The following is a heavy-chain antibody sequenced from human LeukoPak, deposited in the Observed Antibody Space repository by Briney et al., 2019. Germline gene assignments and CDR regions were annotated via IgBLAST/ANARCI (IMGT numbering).Heavy chain of an antibody. CDR1: GGSISSYY. D-gene: IGHD1-26*01. Sequence: SETLSLTCTVSGGSISSYYWSWIRQPPGKGLEWIGYIYYSGSTNYNPSLKSRVTISVDTSKNQFSLKLSSVTAADTAVYYCASYSGSYYERAFDIWGQGTMVTVSS. J-gene: IGHJ3*02. CDR3: ASYSGSYYERAFDI. CDR2: IYYSGST. V-gene: IGHV4-59*08.